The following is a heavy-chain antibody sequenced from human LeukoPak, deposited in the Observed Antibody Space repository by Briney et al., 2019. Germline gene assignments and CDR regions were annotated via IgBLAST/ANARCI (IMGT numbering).Heavy chain of an antibody. CDR3: ARVVGCSGGSCYSFDY. Sequence: SETLSLTCAVSGYSIRSSNWWGWIRQPPGKGLEWIGYIYYSGSTYYNPSLKSRVTMSVDTSKNQFSLKLSSVTAADTAVYYCARVVGCSGGSCYSFDYWGQGTLVTVSS. D-gene: IGHD2-15*01. J-gene: IGHJ4*02. CDR1: GYSIRSSNW. CDR2: IYYSGST. V-gene: IGHV4-28*03.